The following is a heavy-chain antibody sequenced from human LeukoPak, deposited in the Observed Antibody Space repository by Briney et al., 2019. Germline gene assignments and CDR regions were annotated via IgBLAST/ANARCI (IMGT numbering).Heavy chain of an antibody. CDR3: ARISGSTYYYGSGTGGYDYYYGMDV. CDR2: INPNSGGT. J-gene: IGHJ6*02. CDR1: GYTFTGYY. V-gene: IGHV1-2*02. D-gene: IGHD3-10*01. Sequence: ASVKVSCKASGYTFTGYYMHWVRQAPGQGLEWMGWINPNSGGTNYAQKFQGRVTMTRDTSISTAYMELSRLRSEDTAVYYCARISGSTYYYGSGTGGYDYYYGMDVWGQGTTVTVSS.